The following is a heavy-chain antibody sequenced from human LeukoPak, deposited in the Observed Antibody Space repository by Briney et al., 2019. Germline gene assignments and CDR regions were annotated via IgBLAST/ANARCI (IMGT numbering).Heavy chain of an antibody. CDR2: IYSVGST. CDR3: ARGLITMIVVVPPGNDY. CDR1: GFTVGNNH. D-gene: IGHD3-22*01. V-gene: IGHV3-66*01. J-gene: IGHJ4*02. Sequence: GGSLRLSCAASGFTVGNNHVTWVRQAPGKGLEWVSIIYSVGSTHYADSVKGRFTISRDNAKNSLYLQMNSLRAEDTAVYYCARGLITMIVVVPPGNDYWGQGTLVTVSS.